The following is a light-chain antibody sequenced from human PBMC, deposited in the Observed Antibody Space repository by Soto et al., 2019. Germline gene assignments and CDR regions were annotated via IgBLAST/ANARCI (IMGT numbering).Light chain of an antibody. CDR3: CSYAGSSTDV. CDR1: NSDVGSYNL. V-gene: IGLV2-23*01. CDR2: EGT. Sequence: QSVLTQPASVSGSPGQSITISCTGTNSDVGSYNLVSWYQQHPGKAPKLMIYEGTKRPSGVSNRFSGSKSGDTASLTISGLQAEDEADYYCCSYAGSSTDVFGTGTKLTVL. J-gene: IGLJ1*01.